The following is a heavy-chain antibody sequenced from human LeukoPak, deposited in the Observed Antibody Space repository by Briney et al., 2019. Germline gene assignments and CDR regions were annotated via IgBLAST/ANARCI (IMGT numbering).Heavy chain of an antibody. V-gene: IGHV1-18*01. J-gene: IGHJ6*03. CDR1: GHTFTSYG. CDR2: ISAYNGNT. Sequence: GASVKVSCKASGHTFTSYGISWVRQAPGQGLEWMGWISAYNGNTNYAQKLQGRVTMTTDTSTSTAYMKLRSLRSDDTAVYYCARNYDFWSGYYYYMDVWGKGPRSPSP. D-gene: IGHD3-3*01. CDR3: ARNYDFWSGYYYYMDV.